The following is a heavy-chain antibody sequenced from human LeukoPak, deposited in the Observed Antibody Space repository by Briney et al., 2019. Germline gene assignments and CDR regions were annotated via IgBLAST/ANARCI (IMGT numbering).Heavy chain of an antibody. Sequence: SGTLSLTCAVSGGXISSGNCWSWVRQPPGKGLEWIGQIYHSGSTYCNPSLKSRVTISVETSKNQFSLNLNSVTAADTAVYYCARQWSLDVWGQGTTVTVSS. CDR3: ARQWSLDV. CDR1: GGXISSGNC. D-gene: IGHD2-8*01. CDR2: IYHSGST. V-gene: IGHV4-4*02. J-gene: IGHJ6*02.